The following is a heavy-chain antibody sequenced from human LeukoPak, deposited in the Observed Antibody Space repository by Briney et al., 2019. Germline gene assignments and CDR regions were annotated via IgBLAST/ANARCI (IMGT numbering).Heavy chain of an antibody. CDR3: ASGSIVGVLWG. CDR1: GDSISSFY. J-gene: IGHJ4*02. D-gene: IGHD1-26*01. CDR2: IYYTGST. Sequence: SETLSLTCTVSGDSISSFYWTWIRQPPGKGLEWIGYIYYTGSTNYNPSLKSRVTMSVDTSKNQFSLKLSSVTAADTAVYYCASGSIVGVLWGWGQGTLVTVSS. V-gene: IGHV4-59*01.